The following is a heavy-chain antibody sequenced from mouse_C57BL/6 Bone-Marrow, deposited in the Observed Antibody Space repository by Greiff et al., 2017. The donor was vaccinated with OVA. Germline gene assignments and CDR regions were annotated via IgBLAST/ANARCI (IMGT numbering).Heavy chain of an antibody. D-gene: IGHD1-1*01. CDR3: ARRAEYYGSSYD. CDR1: GYTFTSYW. Sequence: VKLQQPGAELVKPGASVKMSCKASGYTFTSYWITWVKQRPGQGLEWIGDIYPGSGSTNYNEKFKSKATLTVDTSSSTAYMQLSSLTSEDSAVYYCARRAEYYGSSYDWGQGTLVTVSA. V-gene: IGHV1-55*01. CDR2: IYPGSGST. J-gene: IGHJ3*01.